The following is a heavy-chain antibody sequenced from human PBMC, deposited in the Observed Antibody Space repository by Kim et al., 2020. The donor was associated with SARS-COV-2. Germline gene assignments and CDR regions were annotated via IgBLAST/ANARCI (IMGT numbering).Heavy chain of an antibody. CDR3: ARISTPYCTNGVCFRYYYYMDV. Sequence: GGSLRLSCAASGFTFSSYSMNWVRQAPGKGLEWVSSISSSSSYIYYADSVKGRFTISRDNAKNSLYLQMNSLRAEDTAVYYCARISTPYCTNGVCFRYYYYMDVWGKGTTVTVSS. CDR2: ISSSSSYI. D-gene: IGHD2-8*01. J-gene: IGHJ6*03. V-gene: IGHV3-21*01. CDR1: GFTFSSYS.